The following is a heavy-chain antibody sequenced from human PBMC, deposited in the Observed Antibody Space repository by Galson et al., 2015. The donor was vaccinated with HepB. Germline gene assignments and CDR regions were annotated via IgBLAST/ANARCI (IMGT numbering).Heavy chain of an antibody. J-gene: IGHJ3*02. CDR2: VNAGNGNT. V-gene: IGHV1-3*01. D-gene: IGHD6-19*01. CDR1: GYTFTSYA. CDR3: ARDRGSGWSNDAFDI. Sequence: SVKVSCKASGYTFTSYAMHWARQAPGQRLEWMGWVNAGNGNTKYSQKFQGRVTITRDTSASTAYMELSSLRSEDTAVYYCARDRGSGWSNDAFDIWGQGTMVTVSS.